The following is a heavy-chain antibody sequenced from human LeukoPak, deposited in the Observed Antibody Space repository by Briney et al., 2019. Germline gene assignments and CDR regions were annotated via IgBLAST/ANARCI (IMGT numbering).Heavy chain of an antibody. CDR3: AKRGTGMYASDI. V-gene: IGHV3-23*01. J-gene: IGHJ3*02. D-gene: IGHD3-16*01. CDR2: FSVSGDSI. Sequence: PGGSLRLSCAASGFTPSSYGMSWVRQSPGKGLEWVSVFSVSGDSIFYADSVKGRFTISRNISNNTLFLEMNSLRAEDTAIYYCAKRGTGMYASDIWGQGTMVTVSS. CDR1: GFTPSSYG.